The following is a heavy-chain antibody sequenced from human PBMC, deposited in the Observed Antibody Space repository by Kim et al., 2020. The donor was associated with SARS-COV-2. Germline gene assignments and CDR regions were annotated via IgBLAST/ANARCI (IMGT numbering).Heavy chain of an antibody. J-gene: IGHJ5*02. Sequence: GESLKISCKGSGYTFTNYWIGWVRHMPGEGLEWMGIIYPDDSDTRYSPSFQGQVTISADKSISTAYLQWSSLKTSDTAMYYCARGKTTVDPENWFQTWGQGTLVTVSS. CDR3: ARGKTTVDPENWFQT. CDR2: IYPDDSDT. CDR1: GYTFTNYW. V-gene: IGHV5-51*01.